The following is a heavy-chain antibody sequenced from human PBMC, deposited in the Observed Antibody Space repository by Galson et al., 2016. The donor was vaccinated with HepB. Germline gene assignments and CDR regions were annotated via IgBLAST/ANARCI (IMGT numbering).Heavy chain of an antibody. V-gene: IGHV4-59*01. J-gene: IGHJ6*02. CDR1: GASISGYY. Sequence: ETLSLTCTVSGASISGYYLSWTRQPPGKGLEWIGYIYYSGRTNYNPSLKSRVTISVDTSKNQFSLKLSSVTAADTAVYYCARDDSGGWYGFHYGMDVWGQGTTVTVSS. CDR2: IYYSGRT. CDR3: ARDDSGGWYGFHYGMDV. D-gene: IGHD6-19*01.